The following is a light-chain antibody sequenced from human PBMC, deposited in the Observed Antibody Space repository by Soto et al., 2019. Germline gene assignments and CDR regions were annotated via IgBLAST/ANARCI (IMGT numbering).Light chain of an antibody. CDR2: GAS. Sequence: EIVMTQSPATLSVSPGERATLSCRASQSVSSNLAWYEQKPGQAPRLLIYGASTRATGIPARFSGSGSGTQFTLTISSLQSEDFAVYYCHQYKNWPPWTFDQGTKVEIK. V-gene: IGKV3-15*01. CDR1: QSVSSN. CDR3: HQYKNWPPWT. J-gene: IGKJ1*01.